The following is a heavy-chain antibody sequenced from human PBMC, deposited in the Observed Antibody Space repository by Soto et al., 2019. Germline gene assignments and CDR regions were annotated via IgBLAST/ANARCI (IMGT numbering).Heavy chain of an antibody. Sequence: QVQLQESGPGVVKPSGTLSLTCAVSGGSVSSDYWWSWVRLPPGKGLEWIGELYHSGRTNYNPSLKRRVTISLDKSKNQLSLILSSVTAADTAVYYCARDRPSYGRNFDYWGQGTLVTVSS. CDR2: LYHSGRT. D-gene: IGHD1-26*01. CDR1: GGSVSSDYW. CDR3: ARDRPSYGRNFDY. J-gene: IGHJ4*02. V-gene: IGHV4-4*02.